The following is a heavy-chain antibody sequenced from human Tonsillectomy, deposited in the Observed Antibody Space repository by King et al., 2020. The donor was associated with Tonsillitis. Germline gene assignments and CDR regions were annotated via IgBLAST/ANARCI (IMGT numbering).Heavy chain of an antibody. CDR2: IRDDGSNR. CDR3: AGMVYAGDY. Sequence: VQLVQSGGGVVQPGGFLRLSCAASGFTFSHYGMHWVRQAPGKGLEWVAVIRDDGSNRQYVDSVKGRFTISRDDSKNTLDLQMNSLSAEDTAVYYCAGMVYAGDYWGQGTLVTVSS. CDR1: GFTFSHYG. D-gene: IGHD2-8*01. J-gene: IGHJ4*02. V-gene: IGHV3-30*02.